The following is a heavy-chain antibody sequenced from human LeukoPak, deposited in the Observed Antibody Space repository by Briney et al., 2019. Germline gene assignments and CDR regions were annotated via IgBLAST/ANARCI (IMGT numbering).Heavy chain of an antibody. J-gene: IGHJ5*02. D-gene: IGHD1-26*01. CDR3: ARGGGSYVGAWLDP. Sequence: GGSLRLSCAASGFTFSSYSMNWVRQATGKGLEWVSYISSGSSTIYYADSVKGRFTISRDNAKNSLCLQMNSLRDEDTAVYYCARGGGSYVGAWLDPWGQGALVTVSS. CDR2: ISSGSSTI. CDR1: GFTFSSYS. V-gene: IGHV3-48*02.